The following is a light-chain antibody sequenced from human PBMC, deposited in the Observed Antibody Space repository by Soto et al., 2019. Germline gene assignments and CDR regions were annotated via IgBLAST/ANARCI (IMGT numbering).Light chain of an antibody. J-gene: IGKJ4*01. Sequence: EIVMTQSPATMSVSPGERATLSCRASQSVSSNLAWYQQKPGQAPRLLIYGASTRATGIPASFSGSVSGTEFTLTIRSLQSEDFALYYCQQYNNWPLTFGGGAKVDIK. CDR1: QSVSSN. V-gene: IGKV3-15*01. CDR3: QQYNNWPLT. CDR2: GAS.